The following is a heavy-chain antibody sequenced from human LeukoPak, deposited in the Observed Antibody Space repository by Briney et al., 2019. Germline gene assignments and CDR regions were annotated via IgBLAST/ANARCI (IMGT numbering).Heavy chain of an antibody. D-gene: IGHD3-22*01. CDR3: GRLHYYDSSRPGDY. CDR1: GFTFSAAS. V-gene: IGHV3-73*01. Sequence: GGSLKLSCAVSGFTFSAASIHWVRQASGKGLEWVGRIRSKAHTFATAYAASVKGRFTISRDDSKNTAYLQMNSLKIEDTAVYYCGRLHYYDSSRPGDYWGQGTLVTVSS. J-gene: IGHJ4*02. CDR2: IRSKAHTFAT.